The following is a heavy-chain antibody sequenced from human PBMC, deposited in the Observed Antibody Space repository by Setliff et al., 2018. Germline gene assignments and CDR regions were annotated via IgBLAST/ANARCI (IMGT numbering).Heavy chain of an antibody. D-gene: IGHD2-15*01. CDR3: ARSPAVLGIVYLDP. Sequence: ASVKVSCKASGGTFSRYAISWVRQAPGQGLEWMGWISTDDGDTNFAQKFQGRVTLTTDTSTGTAYMELDSLRSEDTAVYYCARSPAVLGIVYLDPWGQGTLVTVSS. J-gene: IGHJ5*02. V-gene: IGHV1-18*01. CDR1: GGTFSRYA. CDR2: ISTDDGDT.